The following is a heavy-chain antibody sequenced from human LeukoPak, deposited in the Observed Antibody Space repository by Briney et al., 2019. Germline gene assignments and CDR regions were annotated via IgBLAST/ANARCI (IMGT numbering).Heavy chain of an antibody. Sequence: ASVKVSCKASGGTFSSYAISWVRQAPGRGLEWMGRIIPILGIANYAQKFQGRVTITADKSTSTAYMELSSLRSEDTAVYYCARGLTTVHDYWGQGTLVTVSS. CDR1: GGTFSSYA. V-gene: IGHV1-69*04. J-gene: IGHJ4*02. CDR3: ARGLTTVHDY. CDR2: IIPILGIA. D-gene: IGHD4-17*01.